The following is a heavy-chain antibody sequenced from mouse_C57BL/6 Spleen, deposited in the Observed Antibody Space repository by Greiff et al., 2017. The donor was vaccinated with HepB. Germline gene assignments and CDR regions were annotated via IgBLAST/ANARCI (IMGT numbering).Heavy chain of an antibody. CDR3: ARGPSYYYGSSSDY. J-gene: IGHJ2*01. CDR2: IYPGDGDT. D-gene: IGHD1-1*01. CDR1: GYAFSSYW. V-gene: IGHV1-80*01. Sequence: QVQLKQSGAELVKPGASVKISCKASGYAFSSYWMNWVKQRPGKGLEWIGQIYPGDGDTNYNGKLKGKATLTADKSSSTAYMQLSSLTSEDSAVYFCARGPSYYYGSSSDYWGQGTTLTVSS.